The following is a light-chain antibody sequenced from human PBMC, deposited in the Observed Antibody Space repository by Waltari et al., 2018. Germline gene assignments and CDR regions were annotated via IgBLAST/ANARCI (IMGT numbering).Light chain of an antibody. V-gene: IGKV3-20*01. Sequence: PGERATLSCRASQSISRALTWYQQKPGQAPRLLIYGASTRAPGIPDRFSGSGSGTDFSLTISRLEHDDFAVYYCQHYLRLPVTFGQGTTVEI. J-gene: IGKJ1*01. CDR3: QHYLRLPVT. CDR2: GAS. CDR1: QSISRA.